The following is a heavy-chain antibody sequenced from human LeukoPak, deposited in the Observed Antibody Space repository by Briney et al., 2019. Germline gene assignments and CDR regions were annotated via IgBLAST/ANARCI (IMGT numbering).Heavy chain of an antibody. CDR1: GFTFSSYG. CDR2: ISGSGGST. J-gene: IGHJ4*02. D-gene: IGHD6-13*01. V-gene: IGHV3-23*01. Sequence: PGRSLRLSCAASGFTFSSYGMNWVRQAPGKGLEWVSGISGSGGSTYYADSVKGRFTISRDNSKNTLYLQMNSLRAEDTAVYYCAKGSYSSRWSFDYWGQGTLVTVSS. CDR3: AKGSYSSRWSFDY.